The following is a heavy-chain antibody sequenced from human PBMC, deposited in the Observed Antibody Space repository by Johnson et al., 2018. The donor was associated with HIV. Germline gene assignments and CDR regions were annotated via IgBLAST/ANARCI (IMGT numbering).Heavy chain of an antibody. CDR1: GFTVSSNY. CDR2: IYSGGST. Sequence: VQLVESGGGLVPPGGSLRLSCAASGFTVSSNYMSWVRQAPGKGLEWVSVIYSGGSTYYADSVKGRFTISRDNSKNTLYLQMNSLRAEDTAVYYCVTLVVAPPFVIWGQGTMVTVSS. V-gene: IGHV3-66*01. CDR3: VTLVVAPPFVI. J-gene: IGHJ3*02. D-gene: IGHD2-15*01.